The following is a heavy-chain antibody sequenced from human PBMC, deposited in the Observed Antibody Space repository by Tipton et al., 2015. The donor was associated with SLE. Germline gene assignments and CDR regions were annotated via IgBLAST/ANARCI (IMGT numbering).Heavy chain of an antibody. Sequence: TLSLTCTVSGGSISSSSYYWGWIRQPPGKGLDWVGSIYYSGGTYYNPSLKSRVTISVDTSKNQFSLKLSSVTAADTAVYYCASLHNYYYGMDVWGQGTTVTVSS. V-gene: IGHV4-39*07. J-gene: IGHJ6*02. CDR2: IYYSGGT. CDR3: ASLHNYYYGMDV. CDR1: GGSISSSSYY.